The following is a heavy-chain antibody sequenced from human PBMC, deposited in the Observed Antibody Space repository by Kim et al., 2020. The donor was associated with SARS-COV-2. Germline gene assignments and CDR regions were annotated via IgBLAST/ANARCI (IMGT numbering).Heavy chain of an antibody. D-gene: IGHD2-21*02. V-gene: IGHV3-33*05. Sequence: GGSLRLSCAASGFTFSSYGMHWVRQAPGKGLEWVAVISYDGSNKYYADSVKGRFTISRDNSKNTLYLQMNSLRAEDTAVYYCARDSAVVVVTAIQPDYWGQGTLVTVSS. CDR2: ISYDGSNK. CDR1: GFTFSSYG. J-gene: IGHJ4*02. CDR3: ARDSAVVVVTAIQPDY.